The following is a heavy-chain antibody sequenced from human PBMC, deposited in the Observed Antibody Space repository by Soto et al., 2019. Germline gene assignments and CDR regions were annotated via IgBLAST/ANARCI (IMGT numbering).Heavy chain of an antibody. CDR3: ARHYGDGYDYVDY. V-gene: IGHV4-34*01. D-gene: IGHD5-12*01. CDR2: INHSGST. CDR1: GGSFSGYY. Sequence: PSETLSLTCAVYGGSFSGYYWSWIRQPPGKGLEWIGEINHSGSTNYDPSLKSRVTISQDTSKNQFSLKLSSVTAADTAVYYCARHYGDGYDYVDYWGQGTLVTVSS. J-gene: IGHJ4*02.